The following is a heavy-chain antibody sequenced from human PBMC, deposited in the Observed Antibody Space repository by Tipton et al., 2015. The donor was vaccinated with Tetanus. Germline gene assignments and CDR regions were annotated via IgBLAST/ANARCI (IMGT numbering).Heavy chain of an antibody. CDR3: VRERGECISSGMDV. Sequence: QLVQSGAELKKPGDSAKVSCTASGYSFTGYYMYWVRQAPGQGLEWVGRIDPSSGDTIYAQYFQGRVTMTRDTSISTVYMELSRLRSDVTAVLYCVRERGECISSGMDVWGPGTPVTVPS. D-gene: IGHD3-16*01. CDR1: GYSFTGYY. V-gene: IGHV1-2*02. J-gene: IGHJ6*02. CDR2: IDPSSGDT.